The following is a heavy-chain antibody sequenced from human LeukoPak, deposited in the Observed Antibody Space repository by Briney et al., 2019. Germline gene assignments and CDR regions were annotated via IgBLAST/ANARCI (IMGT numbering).Heavy chain of an antibody. Sequence: GGSLRLSCAASGFTFSSYGMSWVRQVAGKGLEWVSGISGSGGSGGTTYYAESVKGRFTISRDNSMNTLYLQMNILRADDTAVYYCANGDLYCSGTSCYLAYWGQGTLVTVSS. CDR1: GFTFSSYG. CDR3: ANGDLYCSGTSCYLAY. D-gene: IGHD2-2*01. CDR2: ISGSGGSGGTT. J-gene: IGHJ4*02. V-gene: IGHV3-23*01.